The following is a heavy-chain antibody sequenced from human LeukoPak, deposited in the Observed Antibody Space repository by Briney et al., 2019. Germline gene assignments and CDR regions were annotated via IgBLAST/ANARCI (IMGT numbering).Heavy chain of an antibody. J-gene: IGHJ6*03. D-gene: IGHD2-2*01. CDR1: GYTFTSYY. CDR3: ARGLLEHCSSTSCYDGAAIAYYYYYVDV. CDR2: INPSGGST. Sequence: ASVKVSCKASGYTFTSYYMHWVRQAPGQGLEWMGIINPSGGSTSYAQKFQGRVTMTRDTSTSTVYMELSSLRSEDTAVYYCARGLLEHCSSTSCYDGAAIAYYYYYVDVWGKGTTVTISS. V-gene: IGHV1-46*01.